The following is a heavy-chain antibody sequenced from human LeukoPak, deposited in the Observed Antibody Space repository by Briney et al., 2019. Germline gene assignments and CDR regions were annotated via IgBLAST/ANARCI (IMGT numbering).Heavy chain of an antibody. J-gene: IGHJ4*02. CDR1: GGSISSYY. Sequence: SETLSLTCTVSGGSISSYYWSWIRQPPGKGLEWIGYIYTSGSTNYNPSLKSRVPISVDTSKNQFSLKLSSVTAADTAVYYCARHVRSSWTFDYWGQGTLVTVSS. D-gene: IGHD6-13*01. CDR2: IYTSGST. CDR3: ARHVRSSWTFDY. V-gene: IGHV4-4*09.